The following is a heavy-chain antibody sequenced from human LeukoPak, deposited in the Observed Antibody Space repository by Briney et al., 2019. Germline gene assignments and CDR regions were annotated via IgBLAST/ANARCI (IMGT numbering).Heavy chain of an antibody. J-gene: IGHJ3*02. V-gene: IGHV4-31*03. D-gene: IGHD2-8*01. CDR2: IYYSGST. Sequence: SETLSLTCTVSGGSLSSGGYFWSWLRQHPGKGLEWIGYIYYSGSTYYNPSLKSRVTISVDMSKNQFSLKLSSVTAADTAVYYCARAYANGLDIWGQGTMVTVSS. CDR3: ARAYANGLDI. CDR1: GGSLSSGGYF.